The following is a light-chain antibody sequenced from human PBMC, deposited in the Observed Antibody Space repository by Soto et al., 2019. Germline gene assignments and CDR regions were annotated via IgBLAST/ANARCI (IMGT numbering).Light chain of an antibody. V-gene: IGKV3-11*01. Sequence: EIVLTQSPATLSLSPGDTATLSCRASQSVGKYLGWYPQKPGQAHRLLIYDASNRATGIPARFSGSGSGTDFTLPISNLEPEDFAFYYCQQRNNWPPGLTFGGGTKVEIK. CDR1: QSVGKY. CDR3: QQRNNWPPGLT. J-gene: IGKJ4*01. CDR2: DAS.